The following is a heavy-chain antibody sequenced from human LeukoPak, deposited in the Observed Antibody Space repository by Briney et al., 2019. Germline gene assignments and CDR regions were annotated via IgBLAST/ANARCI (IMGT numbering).Heavy chain of an antibody. J-gene: IGHJ4*02. CDR2: ISGRGGST. CDR1: GFTFSSYA. D-gene: IGHD6-13*01. CDR3: AKGGYSSSWYPFDY. V-gene: IGHV3-23*01. Sequence: GGSLRLSCAASGFTFSSYAMSGVRQAPGKGLEWVSAISGRGGSTYYADSVKGRFTISRDNSNNTLYLQMNSLRAEDTAVYYCAKGGYSSSWYPFDYWGQGTLVTVSS.